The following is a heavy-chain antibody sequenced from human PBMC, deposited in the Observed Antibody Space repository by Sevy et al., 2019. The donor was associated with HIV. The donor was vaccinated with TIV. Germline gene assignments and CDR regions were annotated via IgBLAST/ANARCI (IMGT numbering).Heavy chain of an antibody. CDR2: TYPSGDT. D-gene: IGHD2-2*01. CDR1: GYSIRSGYY. CDR3: ARRAVEMPMDTFDV. V-gene: IGHV4-38-2*01. J-gene: IGHJ3*01. Sequence: SETLSLTCAVSGYSIRSGYYWVWIRQSSGKGLEWIGSTYPSGDTYYHPSLKSRATISIDTSKNLFSLKVTSVTADDTAFYYCARRAVEMPMDTFDVWGRGTMVTVSS.